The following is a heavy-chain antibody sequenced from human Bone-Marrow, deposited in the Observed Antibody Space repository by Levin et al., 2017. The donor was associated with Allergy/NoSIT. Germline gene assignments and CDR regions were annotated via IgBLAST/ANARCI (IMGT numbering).Heavy chain of an antibody. J-gene: IGHJ4*02. D-gene: IGHD6-19*01. Sequence: SETLSLICTVSGYSISRGFYWGWIRQTPGRGLEWIGNILHTGRTDYSTSLKSRVTISVDISKNELYLNLRSVTASDTAVYYCARRGAVHNAGAVDQWGQGILVTVSS. CDR3: ARRGAVHNAGAVDQ. CDR2: ILHTGRT. CDR1: GYSISRGFY. V-gene: IGHV4-38-2*02.